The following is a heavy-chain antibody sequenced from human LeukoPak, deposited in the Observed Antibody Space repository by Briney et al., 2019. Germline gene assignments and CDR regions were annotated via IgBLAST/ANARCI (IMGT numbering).Heavy chain of an antibody. CDR3: ARDHCSSTSCYVDY. Sequence: SETLSLTCTVSGGSISSGGYYWSWIRQHPGKGLEWIGYIYYSGSTYYNPSLKRRVTISVDTSKNQFSLKLSSVTAADTAVYYCARDHCSSTSCYVDYLGQGTLVTVSS. J-gene: IGHJ4*02. CDR2: IYYSGST. V-gene: IGHV4-31*03. D-gene: IGHD2-2*01. CDR1: GGSISSGGYY.